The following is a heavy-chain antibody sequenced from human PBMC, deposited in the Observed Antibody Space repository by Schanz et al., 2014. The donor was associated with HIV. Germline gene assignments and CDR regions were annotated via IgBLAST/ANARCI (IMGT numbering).Heavy chain of an antibody. CDR1: GFTFSDYH. CDR2: ISSSDSTK. J-gene: IGHJ6*02. V-gene: IGHV3-11*01. Sequence: QVQLVESGGGLVKPGGSLRLSCAASGFTFSDYHMSWIRQAPGKGLEWVSYISSSDSTKYYADSVKGRFTISRDNSKNTLYLQMNSLRAEDTAVYYCATTDSRNWNWNYYFGMDVWGQGTTVTVSS. D-gene: IGHD6-13*01. CDR3: ATTDSRNWNWNYYFGMDV.